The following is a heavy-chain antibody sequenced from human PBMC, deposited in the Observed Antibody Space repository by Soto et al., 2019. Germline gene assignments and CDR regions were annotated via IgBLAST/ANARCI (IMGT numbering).Heavy chain of an antibody. Sequence: QLVESGGGLVQPGGSLRLSCAASGFTFSSYWLHWVRQAPGEGLVWVSRINPDGGRTNYADSVKGRFTISRDNAKNTLYLQMDSLRDDDTAVYYCARVKLGSYDWVDPWGQGTLVTVSS. J-gene: IGHJ5*02. CDR3: ARVKLGSYDWVDP. D-gene: IGHD3-16*01. V-gene: IGHV3-74*01. CDR1: GFTFSSYW. CDR2: INPDGGRT.